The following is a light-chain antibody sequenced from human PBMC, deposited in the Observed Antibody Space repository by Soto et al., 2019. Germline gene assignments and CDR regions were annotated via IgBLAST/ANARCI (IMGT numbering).Light chain of an antibody. V-gene: IGKV3-20*01. CDR1: QSISSNF. Sequence: EIVLTQSPGTLCLSPGEGATLSCRASQSISSNFLAWYQHKPGQAPRLLIYAASIRATGIPDRFRGSGSGTDFTLTISRLEPEDFAVYYCQQYRSSPMYSFGQGTKLEIK. J-gene: IGKJ2*03. CDR2: AAS. CDR3: QQYRSSPMYS.